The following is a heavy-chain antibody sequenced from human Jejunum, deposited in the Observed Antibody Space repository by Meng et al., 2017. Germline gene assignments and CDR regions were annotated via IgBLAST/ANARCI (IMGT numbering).Heavy chain of an antibody. D-gene: IGHD7-27*01. CDR2: TYYRSQWLT. Sequence: SQTLSLTCAIPGDSVSNNGAAWNWIRQSPSRGLEWLGRTYYRSQWLTDYAVSVKSRITITPDTSKNQFSLHLNSVTPEDTAVYYCARDPPWAHSAFDILGQGTMVTVSS. CDR1: GDSVSNNGAA. J-gene: IGHJ3*02. V-gene: IGHV6-1*01. CDR3: ARDPPWAHSAFDI.